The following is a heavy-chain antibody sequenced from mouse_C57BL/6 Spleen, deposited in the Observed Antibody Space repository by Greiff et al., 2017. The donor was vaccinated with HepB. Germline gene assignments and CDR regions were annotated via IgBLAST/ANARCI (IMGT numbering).Heavy chain of an antibody. Sequence: VQLQESGAELVRPGASVKLSCKASGYTFTDYYINWVKQRPGQGLEWIARIYPGSGNTYYNEKFKGKATLTAEKSSSTAYMQLSSLTSEDSAVYFCARGSNPYFDYWGQGTTLTVSS. CDR2: IYPGSGNT. J-gene: IGHJ2*01. CDR1: GYTFTDYY. CDR3: ARGSNPYFDY. V-gene: IGHV1-76*01. D-gene: IGHD2-5*01.